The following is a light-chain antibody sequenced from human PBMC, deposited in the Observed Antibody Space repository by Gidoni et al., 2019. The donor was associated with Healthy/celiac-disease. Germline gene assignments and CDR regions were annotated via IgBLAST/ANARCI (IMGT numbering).Light chain of an antibody. Sequence: QSALTQPAAASGSPGPSTTISCTGTSSDVGGYNYVSWYQQHPGKAPKLMIYEVSNRPSGVSNRFSGSKSGNTASLTISGLQAEDEADYYCSSYTSSSTGVFGTGTKVT. CDR3: SSYTSSSTGV. J-gene: IGLJ1*01. CDR1: SSDVGGYNY. CDR2: EVS. V-gene: IGLV2-14*01.